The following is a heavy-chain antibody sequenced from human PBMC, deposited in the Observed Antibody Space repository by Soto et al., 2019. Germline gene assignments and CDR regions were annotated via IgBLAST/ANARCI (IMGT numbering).Heavy chain of an antibody. Sequence: SVKVSCNASGGTFSSYAISWLRQAPGQGLEWMGGIIPIFGTANYAQKFQGRVTITADESTSTAYMELSSLRSEDTAVYYCARDVATIWAVNFYGMDVWGQGTTVTVSS. D-gene: IGHD5-12*01. V-gene: IGHV1-69*01. CDR2: IIPIFGTA. J-gene: IGHJ6*02. CDR3: ARDVATIWAVNFYGMDV. CDR1: GGTFSSYA.